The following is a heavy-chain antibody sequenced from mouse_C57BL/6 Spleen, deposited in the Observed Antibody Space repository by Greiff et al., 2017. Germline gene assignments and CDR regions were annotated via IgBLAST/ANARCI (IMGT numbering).Heavy chain of an antibody. CDR2: ISYDGRN. D-gene: IGHD1-1*01. V-gene: IGHV3-6*01. J-gene: IGHJ1*03. Sequence: EVQLQQSGPGLVKPSQSLSLTCSVTGYSITSGYYWNWIRQFPGNKLEWMGYISYDGRNNYNPSLKNRITITRDTSKNQCILKLNSVTTEDTATYYCARDRPPYYGSSYWYFDVWGTGTTVTVSS. CDR3: ARDRPPYYGSSYWYFDV. CDR1: GYSITSGYY.